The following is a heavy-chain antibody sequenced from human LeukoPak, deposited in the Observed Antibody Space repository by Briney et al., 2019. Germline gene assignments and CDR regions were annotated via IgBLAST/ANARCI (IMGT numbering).Heavy chain of an antibody. Sequence: SETLSLTCTVSGGSISSSIYYWGWIRQPPGKGLEWIGSIYYSGSTYYNPSLKSRVTISVDTSKNQFSLKLSSVTAADTAVYYCARYGDYAYYFDYWGQGTLVTVSS. V-gene: IGHV4-39*07. CDR2: IYYSGST. J-gene: IGHJ4*02. CDR1: GGSISSSIYY. CDR3: ARYGDYAYYFDY. D-gene: IGHD4-17*01.